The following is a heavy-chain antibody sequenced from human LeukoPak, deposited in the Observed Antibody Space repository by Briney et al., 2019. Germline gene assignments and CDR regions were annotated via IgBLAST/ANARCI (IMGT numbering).Heavy chain of an antibody. D-gene: IGHD6-19*01. CDR3: ASKPPMFSSGWYR. V-gene: IGHV4-39*01. CDR1: GGSISSSSYY. Sequence: SETLSLTCTVSGGSISSSSYYWGWIRQPPGKGLEWIGSIYYSGSTYYNPSLKSRVTISVDTSKNQFSLKLSSVTAADTAVYYYASKPPMFSSGWYRWGQGTLVTVSS. J-gene: IGHJ4*02. CDR2: IYYSGST.